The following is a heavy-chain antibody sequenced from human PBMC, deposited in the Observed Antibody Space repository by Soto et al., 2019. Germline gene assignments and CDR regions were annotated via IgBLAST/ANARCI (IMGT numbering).Heavy chain of an antibody. CDR3: ARAIVPAAMPYYYGVDV. CDR1: GFTFSSYG. D-gene: IGHD2-2*01. CDR2: IWYDGSNK. J-gene: IGHJ6*02. V-gene: IGHV3-33*01. Sequence: GGSLRLSCAASGFTFSSYGMHWVRQAPGKGLEWVAVIWYDGSNKYYADSVKGRFTISRDNSKNTLYLQMNSLRAEDTAVYYCARAIVPAAMPYYYGVDVWGQGTTVTVSS.